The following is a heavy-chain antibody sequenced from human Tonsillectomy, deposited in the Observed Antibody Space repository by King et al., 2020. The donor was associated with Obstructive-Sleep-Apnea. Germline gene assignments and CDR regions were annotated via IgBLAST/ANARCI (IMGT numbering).Heavy chain of an antibody. D-gene: IGHD4-17*01. CDR3: AREGDYEDYPRPFDY. CDR2: INPNSGGT. V-gene: IGHV1-2*04. J-gene: IGHJ4*02. Sequence: QLVQSGAEVKKPGASVKVSCKASGYTFTGYYMHWVRQAPGQGLEWMGWINPNSGGTNYAQKFQGWVTMTMDTSISTAFMELSRLRSDDTAVYYCAREGDYEDYPRPFDYWGQGTLVTVSS. CDR1: GYTFTGYY.